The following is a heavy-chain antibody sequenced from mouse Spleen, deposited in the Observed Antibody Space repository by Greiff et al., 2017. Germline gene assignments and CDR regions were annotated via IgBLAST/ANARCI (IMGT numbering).Heavy chain of an antibody. V-gene: IGHV1-39*01. D-gene: IGHD4-1*01. CDR1: GYSFTDYN. Sequence: EVPLQQSGPELVKPGASVKISCKASGYSFTDYNMNWVKQSNGKSLEWIGAINPNYGITSYNQKFKGKATLTVDKSSSTAYMQLNRLTSEDSAVYYCARRDWAFDYWGQGTTLTVSS. CDR2: INPNYGIT. CDR3: ARRDWAFDY. J-gene: IGHJ2*01.